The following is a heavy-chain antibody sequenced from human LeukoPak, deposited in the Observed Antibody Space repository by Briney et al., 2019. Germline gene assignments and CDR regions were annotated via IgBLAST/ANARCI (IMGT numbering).Heavy chain of an antibody. V-gene: IGHV4-4*02. Sequence: TGTLSLTCTVSGGSITSSHWWGWVRQPPGKGLEWVGEIHHSGSTNSNPSLKSRVTISVDKSKNQFSLRLNSVTAADTAVYYCAREFVQGSSLPYFDYWGQGTLVTVSS. CDR3: AREFVQGSSLPYFDY. CDR2: IHHSGST. J-gene: IGHJ4*02. CDR1: GGSITSSHW. D-gene: IGHD1-26*01.